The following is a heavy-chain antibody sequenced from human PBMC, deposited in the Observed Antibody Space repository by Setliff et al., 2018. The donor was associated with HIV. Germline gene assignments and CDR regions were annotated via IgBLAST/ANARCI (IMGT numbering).Heavy chain of an antibody. CDR1: GYNFANYW. D-gene: IGHD1-26*01. CDR2: VYPGDSDT. V-gene: IGHV5-51*01. CDR3: AKRRTSGSLLDAFDV. J-gene: IGHJ3*01. Sequence: GESLKISCKGSGYNFANYWIGWVRQMPGKGLEWMGIVYPGDSDTKYSPSFRGQFAISADKSITTAFLQWSSLKASDTALYYCAKRRTSGSLLDAFDVWGQGTMVTVSS.